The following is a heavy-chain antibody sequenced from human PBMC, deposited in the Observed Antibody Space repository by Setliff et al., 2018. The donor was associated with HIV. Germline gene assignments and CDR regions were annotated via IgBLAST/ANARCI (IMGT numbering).Heavy chain of an antibody. CDR1: GGSISSHY. CDR2: IYYSGST. Sequence: SETLSLTCTVSGGSISSHYWSWIRQPPGKGLEWIGYIYYSGSTNYNPSLKSRVTISVDTSKNQLSLRLSSVTAADTAVYYCARQIWNESPGYGFDPWGQGTLVTVSS. V-gene: IGHV4-59*08. J-gene: IGHJ5*02. CDR3: ARQIWNESPGYGFDP. D-gene: IGHD3-22*01.